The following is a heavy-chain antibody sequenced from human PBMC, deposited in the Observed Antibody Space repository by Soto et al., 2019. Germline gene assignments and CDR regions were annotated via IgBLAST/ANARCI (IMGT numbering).Heavy chain of an antibody. V-gene: IGHV4-59*01. CDR3: ARDSNSQNWFDP. D-gene: IGHD6-13*01. Sequence: PSETLSLTCTVAGGSISDYYWSLFRQPPGKGLEWIGYIYYSGTTNYNPSLKSRLSISVDTSKNQFSLKLSSVTAADTAVYYCARDSNSQNWFDPWGLGTLVTVS. J-gene: IGHJ5*02. CDR2: IYYSGTT. CDR1: GGSISDYY.